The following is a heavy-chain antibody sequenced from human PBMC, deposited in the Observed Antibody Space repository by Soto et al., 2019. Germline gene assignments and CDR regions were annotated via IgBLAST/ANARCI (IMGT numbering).Heavy chain of an antibody. D-gene: IGHD2-21*02. CDR1: ADTFTDNY. V-gene: IGHV1-46*01. J-gene: IGHJ4*02. Sequence: QVQLMQSGAEVKKPGASVKVSCKASADTFTDNYIHWVRQAPGQGLEWMGTVNPSGGHTTYAQHFLCRVTMTRDASTSTLYMELTSLTSDDTAVYYCARGGHVVVVTAALDYWGQGTLVTVSS. CDR3: ARGGHVVVVTAALDY. CDR2: VNPSGGHT.